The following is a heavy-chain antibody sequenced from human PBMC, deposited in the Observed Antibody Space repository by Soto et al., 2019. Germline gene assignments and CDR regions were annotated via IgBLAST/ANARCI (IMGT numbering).Heavy chain of an antibody. V-gene: IGHV1-69*13. CDR2: LIPNFDTP. D-gene: IGHD3-10*01. CDR1: GGTLNNYA. Sequence: GASVKVSCKTSGGTLNNYAISWVRQAPGQGLEWMGGLIPNFDTPNYAQRFQDRLTIIADESTSTVSMELRSLRSDDTAVYYCAVAMVREILIFESSGMHVWGQGTTVTVSS. J-gene: IGHJ6*02. CDR3: AVAMVREILIFESSGMHV.